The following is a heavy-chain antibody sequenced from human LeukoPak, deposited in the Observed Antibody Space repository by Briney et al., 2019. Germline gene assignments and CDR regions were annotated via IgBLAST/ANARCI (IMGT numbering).Heavy chain of an antibody. V-gene: IGHV3-7*01. CDR2: IKEDGSEK. Sequence: PGGSLRLSCAASGFTFRTYWMSWVRRAPGKGLEWVANIKEDGSEKYYGDSVKGRFTISRDNAKNSLYLEMNSLRVEDTAMYYCARDSSGYQWGQGTLVTVSS. J-gene: IGHJ4*02. CDR3: ARDSSGYQ. CDR1: GFTFRTYW. D-gene: IGHD3-22*01.